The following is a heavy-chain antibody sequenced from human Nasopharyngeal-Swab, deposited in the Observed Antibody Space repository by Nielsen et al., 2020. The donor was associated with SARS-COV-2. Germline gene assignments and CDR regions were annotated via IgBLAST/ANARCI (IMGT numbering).Heavy chain of an antibody. V-gene: IGHV3-48*01. D-gene: IGHD6-13*01. CDR1: GFTFSSYS. Sequence: GGSLRLSCAASGFTFSSYSMNWVRQAPGKGLEWVSYISRSSSTIVYADSVKGRVTISRDNAKNSLYLQMNSLRAEDTAVYYCARTSHPSSWYSLTFDYWGQGTLVTVSS. CDR3: ARTSHPSSWYSLTFDY. CDR2: ISRSSSTI. J-gene: IGHJ4*02.